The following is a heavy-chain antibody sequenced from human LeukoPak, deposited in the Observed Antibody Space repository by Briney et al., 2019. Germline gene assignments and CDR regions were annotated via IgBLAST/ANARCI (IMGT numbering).Heavy chain of an antibody. V-gene: IGHV1-2*02. Sequence: VASVKVSCKASGYTFTGYYMHWVRQAPGQGLEWMGWINPNSGGTNYAQKFQGGVTMTRDTSISTAYMELSRLRSDDTAVYYCARSGSYGDYIYFDYWGQGTLVTVSS. CDR1: GYTFTGYY. CDR2: INPNSGGT. J-gene: IGHJ4*02. CDR3: ARSGSYGDYIYFDY. D-gene: IGHD4-17*01.